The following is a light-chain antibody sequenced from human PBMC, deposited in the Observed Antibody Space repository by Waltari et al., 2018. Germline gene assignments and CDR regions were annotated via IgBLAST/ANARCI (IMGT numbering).Light chain of an antibody. V-gene: IGLV2-23*02. CDR2: EVT. CDR3: CSYVGLGTYV. Sequence: QSGLTQPASASGSPGQSITISCTGPSSAVGTYNLVSWYQQHPGKAPKLLIYEVTKRASGTSDRFSASKSGNTASLTISGLQAQEDEADYYCCSYVGLGTYVFGTGTKVTV. J-gene: IGLJ1*01. CDR1: SSAVGTYNL.